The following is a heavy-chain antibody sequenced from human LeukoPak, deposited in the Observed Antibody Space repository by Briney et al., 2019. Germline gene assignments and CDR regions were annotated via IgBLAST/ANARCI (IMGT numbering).Heavy chain of an antibody. Sequence: ASVKVSCKVSGYTLTELSMHWVRQAPGKGLEWMGGFDPEDGETIYAQKFQGRVTMTEDTSTDTAYMELSSLRSEDTAVYYCARAAHYYDSSGYSSHTSFDYWGQGTLVTVSS. CDR3: ARAAHYYDSSGYSSHTSFDY. V-gene: IGHV1-24*01. CDR1: GYTLTELS. D-gene: IGHD3-22*01. J-gene: IGHJ4*02. CDR2: FDPEDGET.